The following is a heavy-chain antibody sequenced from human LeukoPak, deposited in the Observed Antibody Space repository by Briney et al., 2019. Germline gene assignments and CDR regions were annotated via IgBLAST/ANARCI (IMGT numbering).Heavy chain of an antibody. CDR2: MWYDGSNK. Sequence: GGSLRLSCAASGFTFSSYGMHWVRQAPGRGLEWVAVMWYDGSNKYYADSVKGRCTISRDDSKNTLYLQMNSLRAEDTAMYYCARGLPPVMKYYFDYWGQGTLVTVSS. D-gene: IGHD4-11*01. J-gene: IGHJ4*02. CDR1: GFTFSSYG. V-gene: IGHV3-33*08. CDR3: ARGLPPVMKYYFDY.